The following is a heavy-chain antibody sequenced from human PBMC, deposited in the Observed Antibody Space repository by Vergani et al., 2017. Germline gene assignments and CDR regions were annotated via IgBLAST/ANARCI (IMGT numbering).Heavy chain of an antibody. D-gene: IGHD2-15*01. V-gene: IGHV4-38-2*02. Sequence: QVQLQESGPGLVKPSETLSLTCTVSGYSISSGYYWGWIRQPPGKGLEWIGSIYHSGSTYYNPSLKSRVTISVDTSKNQFSLKLSSVTAADTAVYYCARDFQGVVAAPFDAFDIWGQGTMVTVSS. CDR2: IYHSGST. CDR1: GYSISSGYY. J-gene: IGHJ3*02. CDR3: ARDFQGVVAAPFDAFDI.